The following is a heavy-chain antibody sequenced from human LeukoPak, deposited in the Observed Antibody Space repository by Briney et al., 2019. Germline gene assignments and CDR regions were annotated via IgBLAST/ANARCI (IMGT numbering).Heavy chain of an antibody. J-gene: IGHJ6*03. D-gene: IGHD1-14*01. CDR3: ARGTGTLRATPKTPVRQREKYYYYYYMDV. CDR2: IIPIFGTA. V-gene: IGHV1-69*06. Sequence: SVKVSCKTSGGTLSRYAISWVRQAPGQGLEWMGEIIPIFGTANYAQKFQGRVTITADKSTSTAYMELSSLRSEDTAVYYCARGTGTLRATPKTPVRQREKYYYYYYMDVWGKGTTVTVSS. CDR1: GGTLSRYA.